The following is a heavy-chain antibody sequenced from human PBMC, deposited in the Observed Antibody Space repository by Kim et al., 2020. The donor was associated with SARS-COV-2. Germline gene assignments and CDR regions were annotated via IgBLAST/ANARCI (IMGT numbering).Heavy chain of an antibody. Sequence: GGSLRLSCAASGFTVSSNYMSWVRQAPGKGLEWVSVIYSGGSTYYADSVKGRFTISRDNSKNTLYLQMNSLRAEDTAVYYCARGDGSGDYHYGMVVWGQGTTVSGSS. V-gene: IGHV3-53*01. J-gene: IGHJ6*02. CDR1: GFTVSSNY. D-gene: IGHD3-10*01. CDR2: IYSGGST. CDR3: ARGDGSGDYHYGMVV.